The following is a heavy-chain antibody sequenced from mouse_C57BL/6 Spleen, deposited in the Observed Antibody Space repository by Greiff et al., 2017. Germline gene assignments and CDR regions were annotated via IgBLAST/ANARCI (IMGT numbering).Heavy chain of an antibody. Sequence: VKLQQSGPELVKPGASVKISCKASGYAFSSSWMNWVKQRPGKGLEWIGRIYPGDGDTNYNGKFKGKATLTADKSSSTAYMQLSSLTSEDSAVYFCARSQATYWGQGTTLTVSS. D-gene: IGHD3-2*02. CDR1: GYAFSSSW. CDR3: ARSQATY. V-gene: IGHV1-82*01. CDR2: IYPGDGDT. J-gene: IGHJ2*01.